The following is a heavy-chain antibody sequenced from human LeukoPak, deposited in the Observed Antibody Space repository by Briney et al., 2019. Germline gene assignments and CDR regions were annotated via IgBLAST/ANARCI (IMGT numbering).Heavy chain of an antibody. V-gene: IGHV3-48*01. Sequence: GGSLRLSCAASGFTFSSYSMNWVRQAPGKGLEWVSYISSSSSTIYYADSVKGRFTISRDNAKNSLYLQMNSLRAEDTAVYYCARVGGYSYGDFDYWGQGTLVTVSS. D-gene: IGHD5-18*01. CDR2: ISSSSSTI. CDR1: GFTFSSYS. CDR3: ARVGGYSYGDFDY. J-gene: IGHJ4*02.